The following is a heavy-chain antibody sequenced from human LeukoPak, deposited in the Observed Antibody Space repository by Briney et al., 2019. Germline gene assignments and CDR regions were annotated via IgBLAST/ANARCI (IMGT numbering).Heavy chain of an antibody. D-gene: IGHD1-26*01. CDR1: GFTFSSSW. J-gene: IGHJ3*02. Sequence: GGSLRLSCAASGFTFSSSWMHWVRQAPGKGLVWVPRINSDGSSTSYADSVKGRFTISRDNAKNTLYLQMNSLRAEDTAVYYCARDPYTGSYYASFDIWGQGTMVTVSS. CDR3: ARDPYTGSYYASFDI. CDR2: INSDGSST. V-gene: IGHV3-74*01.